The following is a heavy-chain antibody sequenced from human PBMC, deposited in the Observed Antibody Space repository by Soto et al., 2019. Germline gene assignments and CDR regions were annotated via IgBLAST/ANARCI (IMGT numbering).Heavy chain of an antibody. V-gene: IGHV5-10-1*01. Sequence: GESLKISCNGSGYRFTSYWISWVRQIPGKGLEWMGRIDPSDSYTNYSPSFQGHVTVSADKSISTAYLQWSSLKASDTAMYYCARHLTISDEGDCWGQGTLVTVSS. D-gene: IGHD3-3*02. CDR3: ARHLTISDEGDC. CDR1: GYRFTSYW. CDR2: IDPSDSYT. J-gene: IGHJ4*02.